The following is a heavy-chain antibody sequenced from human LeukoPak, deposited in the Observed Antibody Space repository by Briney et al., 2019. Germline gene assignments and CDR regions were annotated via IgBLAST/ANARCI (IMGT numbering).Heavy chain of an antibody. Sequence: PSETLSLTCTVSGGSISSGGYYWSWIRQHPGKGLEWIGYIYYGGSTYYNPSLKSRVTISVDTSKNQFSLKLSSVTAADTAVYYCARVDYGDYRFDYWGQGTLVTVSS. CDR1: GGSISSGGYY. CDR3: ARVDYGDYRFDY. J-gene: IGHJ4*02. CDR2: IYYGGST. D-gene: IGHD4-17*01. V-gene: IGHV4-31*03.